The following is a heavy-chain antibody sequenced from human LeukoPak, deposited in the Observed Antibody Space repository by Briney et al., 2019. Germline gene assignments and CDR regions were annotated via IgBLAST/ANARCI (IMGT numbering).Heavy chain of an antibody. V-gene: IGHV3-64D*09. D-gene: IGHD6-19*01. CDR3: VKATSGWGFFDY. Sequence: GGSLRLSCSASGFTFSSYAMHWVRQAPGKGLEYVSAISSSGGSTYYADSVKGRFTISRDNSKNTLYLQMSSLGAEDTAVYYCVKATSGWGFFDYWGQGTLVTVSS. CDR1: GFTFSSYA. J-gene: IGHJ4*02. CDR2: ISSSGGST.